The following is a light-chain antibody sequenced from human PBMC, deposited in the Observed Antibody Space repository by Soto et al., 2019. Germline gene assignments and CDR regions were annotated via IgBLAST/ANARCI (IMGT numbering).Light chain of an antibody. CDR1: QGIGDT. CDR3: QQRSNWPPIT. V-gene: IGKV3-15*01. CDR2: DTS. Sequence: EVVMRQSPATLPVSPGEGATLSCRASQGIGDTLAWYQHKPGQTPRLLIYDTSTRATGVPTRFSGSRSGAEFSLTINSLQSEDFAVYYCQQRSNWPPITFGQGTRLEIK. J-gene: IGKJ5*01.